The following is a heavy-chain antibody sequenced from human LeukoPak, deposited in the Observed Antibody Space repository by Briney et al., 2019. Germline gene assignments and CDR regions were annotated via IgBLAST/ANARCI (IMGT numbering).Heavy chain of an antibody. D-gene: IGHD3-3*01. Sequence: GGSLRLSCAASGFTVSSNYMSWVRQAPGKGLEWVANIKQDGSEKYYVDSVKGRFTISRDNAKNSLYLQMNSLRAEDTAVYYCARKDGYYDFWSGYYRAEYFQHWGQGTLVTVSS. CDR2: IKQDGSEK. V-gene: IGHV3-7*01. CDR3: ARKDGYYDFWSGYYRAEYFQH. J-gene: IGHJ1*01. CDR1: GFTVSSNY.